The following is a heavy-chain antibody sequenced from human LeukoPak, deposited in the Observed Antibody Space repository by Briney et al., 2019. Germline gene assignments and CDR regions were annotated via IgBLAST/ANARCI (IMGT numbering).Heavy chain of an antibody. D-gene: IGHD6-19*01. V-gene: IGHV4-59*01. CDR1: GGSISSYY. Sequence: KASETLSLTCTVSGGSISSYYWSWIRQPPGKGLEWIGYIYYSGSTNYNPSLKSRVTISVDTSKNQFSLKLSSVTAADTAVYYCARGYIAVAGYNWFDPWGQGTLVTVSS. J-gene: IGHJ5*02. CDR3: ARGYIAVAGYNWFDP. CDR2: IYYSGST.